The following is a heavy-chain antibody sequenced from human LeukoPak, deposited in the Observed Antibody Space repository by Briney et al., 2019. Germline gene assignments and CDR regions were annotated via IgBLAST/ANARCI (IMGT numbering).Heavy chain of an antibody. D-gene: IGHD3-22*01. Sequence: SETLSLTCAVSGYSISSGYYWGWIRQPPGKGLGWIGSIYHSGGSYYNPSLKSRVTISEDTSKNQFSLKLSSMSAADTAVYYCATAVVITPFDYWGQGILVTVSS. CDR2: IYHSGGS. J-gene: IGHJ4*02. CDR1: GYSISSGYY. CDR3: ATAVVITPFDY. V-gene: IGHV4-38-2*01.